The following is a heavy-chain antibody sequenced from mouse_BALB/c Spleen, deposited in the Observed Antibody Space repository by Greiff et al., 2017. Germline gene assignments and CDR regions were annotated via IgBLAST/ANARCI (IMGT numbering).Heavy chain of an antibody. D-gene: IGHD4-1*01. CDR1: GFPLTSYG. J-gene: IGHJ4*01. Sequence: QVQLKDSGPGLVQPSQSLSITCTVSGFPLTSYGVHWVRQSPGKGLEWLGVIWSGGSTDYNAAFISRLSISKDNSKSQVFFKMNSLQANDTAIYYCAIWDGGAMDYWGQGTSVTVSA. V-gene: IGHV2-2*02. CDR3: AIWDGGAMDY. CDR2: IWSGGST.